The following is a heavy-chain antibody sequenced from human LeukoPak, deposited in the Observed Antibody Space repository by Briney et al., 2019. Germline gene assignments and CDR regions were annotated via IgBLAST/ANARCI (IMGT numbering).Heavy chain of an antibody. J-gene: IGHJ6*02. CDR1: GFTFSSYA. D-gene: IGHD3-10*01. CDR3: ASQGGLLWFGELSGGMDV. Sequence: PGRSLRLSCAASGFTFSSYAMDWVRQAPGKGLEWVAVISYDGINKHYADSVKGRFTISRDNSKNTLYLQMNSLRAEDTAVYYCASQGGLLWFGELSGGMDVWGQGTTVTVSS. CDR2: ISYDGINK. V-gene: IGHV3-30-3*01.